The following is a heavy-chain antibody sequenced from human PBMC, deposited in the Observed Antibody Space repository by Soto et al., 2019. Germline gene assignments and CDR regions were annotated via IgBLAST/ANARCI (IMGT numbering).Heavy chain of an antibody. CDR3: AKDLGCSSTSCYGGGAFDI. Sequence: GGSLRLSCAASGFTFSSYAMSWVRQAPGKGLEWVSAISGSGGSTYYADSVKGRFTISRDNSKNTLYLQMNSLRAEDTAVYYCAKDLGCSSTSCYGGGAFDIWGQGTMVTVSS. J-gene: IGHJ3*02. CDR1: GFTFSSYA. CDR2: ISGSGGST. D-gene: IGHD2-2*01. V-gene: IGHV3-23*01.